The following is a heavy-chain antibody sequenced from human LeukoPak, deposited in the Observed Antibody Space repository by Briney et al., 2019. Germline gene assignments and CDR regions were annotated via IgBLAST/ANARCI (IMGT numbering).Heavy chain of an antibody. V-gene: IGHV4-59*01. CDR2: IYYSGST. CDR3: ARGGGSGYSYG. J-gene: IGHJ4*02. D-gene: IGHD5-18*01. CDR1: GGSISSYY. Sequence: SETLSLTCIVSGGSISSYYWSWIRQPPGKGLEWIGYIYYSGSTNYNPSLKSRVTLSVDTSKNQFSLKLSSVTAADTAVYYCARGGGSGYSYGWGQGTLVTVSS.